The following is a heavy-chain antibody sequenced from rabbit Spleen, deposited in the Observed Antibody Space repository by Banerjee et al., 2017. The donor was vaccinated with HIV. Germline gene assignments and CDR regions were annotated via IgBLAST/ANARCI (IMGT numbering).Heavy chain of an antibody. Sequence: QSLEESGGDLVTPGASLTLTCTASGVSFSVSSYMCWVRQAPGKGLEWIACIDAGSSDFTYFASWAKGRFTISKTSSTTVTLQMTSLTAADTATYFCARDTSSSFSSYGMDLWGPGTLGTVS. CDR1: GVSFSVSSY. D-gene: IGHD1-1*01. V-gene: IGHV1S40*01. CDR3: ARDTSSSFSSYGMDL. CDR2: IDAGSSDFT. J-gene: IGHJ6*01.